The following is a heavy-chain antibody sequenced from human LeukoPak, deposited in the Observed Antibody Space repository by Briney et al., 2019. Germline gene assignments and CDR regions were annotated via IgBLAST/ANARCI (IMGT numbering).Heavy chain of an antibody. V-gene: IGHV3-30*02. D-gene: IGHD2/OR15-2a*01. Sequence: PGGSLRLSCAASGLTFSRYSMHWVRQAPGKGLEWVAFIRYDGSLAHGADFAEGRFTISRDNSKNMLYLQMNSLRAEDTALYYCARDDGFYSDSSFQDYWGQGTLVTVSS. CDR3: ARDDGFYSDSSFQDY. CDR1: GLTFSRYS. CDR2: IRYDGSLA. J-gene: IGHJ4*02.